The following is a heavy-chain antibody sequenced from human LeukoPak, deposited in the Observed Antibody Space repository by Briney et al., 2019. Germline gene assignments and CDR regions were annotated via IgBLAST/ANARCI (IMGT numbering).Heavy chain of an antibody. D-gene: IGHD2-15*01. J-gene: IGHJ4*02. V-gene: IGHV4-34*01. CDR1: GGSLSAYY. CDR2: VNHSGSA. Sequence: SETLSLTCAVYGGSLSAYYWSWIRQPPGKGLEWIGEVNHSGSANYNPSLKSRVTMSVDTSKNQFSLKLSSVTAADTAVYYCARSPRYCSGGSCYFLHYWGQGALVTVSS. CDR3: ARSPRYCSGGSCYFLHY.